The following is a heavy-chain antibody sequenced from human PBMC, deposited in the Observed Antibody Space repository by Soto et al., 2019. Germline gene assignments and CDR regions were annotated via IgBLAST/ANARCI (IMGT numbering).Heavy chain of an antibody. D-gene: IGHD3-22*01. CDR2: INAGNGNT. CDR3: ARGERYYYDTSGYFGFDY. Sequence: GASVKVSCKASGYTFIRYGITWVRQAPGQRLEWKGWINAGNGNTKYSQKFQGRVTITRDTSASTAYMELSSLRSEDTAVYYCARGERYYYDTSGYFGFDYWGQGTLVTVSS. J-gene: IGHJ4*02. CDR1: GYTFIRYG. V-gene: IGHV1-3*01.